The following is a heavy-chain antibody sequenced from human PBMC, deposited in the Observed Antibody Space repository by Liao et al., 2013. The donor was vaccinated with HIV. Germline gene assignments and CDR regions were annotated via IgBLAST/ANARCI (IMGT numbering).Heavy chain of an antibody. Sequence: QVQLQESGPGLVKPSETLSLTCTVSGGPIGGFFWTWLRQPVGKGLEWIGRIDSRETTDYNPSLKSRVVMSVDTLKKQFSLTLTSVTAADTAVYYCARAAWNIFDGVHYYFMDVWGKGTTVTVS. J-gene: IGHJ6*03. CDR2: IDSRETT. V-gene: IGHV4-4*07. CDR1: GGPIGGFF. D-gene: IGHD1/OR15-1a*01. CDR3: ARAAWNIFDGVHYYFMDV.